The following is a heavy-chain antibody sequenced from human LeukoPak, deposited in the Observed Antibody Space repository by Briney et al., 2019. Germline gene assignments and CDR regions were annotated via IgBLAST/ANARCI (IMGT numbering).Heavy chain of an antibody. CDR2: IYYSGTT. J-gene: IGHJ3*02. Sequence: SETLSLTCSVSRGSLSRSNYYWGWLRQPPGTGLEWIGNIYYSGTTYYSPSLPSLKTRATILIDTSKNQFSLRLRSVTAADTAVYYCARDRVVGAFDIWGQGTMVTVSS. CDR1: RGSLSRSNYY. D-gene: IGHD2-21*01. V-gene: IGHV4-39*07. CDR3: ARDRVVGAFDI.